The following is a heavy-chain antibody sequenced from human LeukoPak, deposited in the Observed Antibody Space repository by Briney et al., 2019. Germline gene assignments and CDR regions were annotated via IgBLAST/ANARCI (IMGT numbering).Heavy chain of an antibody. CDR1: GGSFSGYY. V-gene: IGHV4-34*01. CDR2: INPSGST. J-gene: IGHJ6*03. D-gene: IGHD3-22*01. CDR3: ARGRQEISMILVVMTGVSYYLDV. Sequence: SETLSLTCAVYGGSFSGYYWTWNRQSPGKGLEWIGEINPSGSTYYNPSLKSRLTISRDTSKNQISLRLSSVTAADTAVYYCARGRQEISMILVVMTGVSYYLDVWGKGTTVTVS.